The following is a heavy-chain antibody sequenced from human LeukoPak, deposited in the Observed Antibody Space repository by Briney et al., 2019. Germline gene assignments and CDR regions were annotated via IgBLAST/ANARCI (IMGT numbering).Heavy chain of an antibody. CDR1: GGTFSSYA. CDR3: ARDLSHYDILTGYDY. V-gene: IGHV1-69*13. D-gene: IGHD3-9*01. Sequence: GASVKISCKASGGTFSSYAISWVRQAPGQGLEWMGGIIPIFGTANYAQKFQGRVTITADESTSTAYMELSSLRSEDTAVYYCARDLSHYDILTGYDYWGQGTLVTVSS. CDR2: IIPIFGTA. J-gene: IGHJ4*02.